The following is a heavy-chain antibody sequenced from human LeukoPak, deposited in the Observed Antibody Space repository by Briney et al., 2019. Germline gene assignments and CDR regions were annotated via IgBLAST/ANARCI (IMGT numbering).Heavy chain of an antibody. Sequence: SETLSLTCTVSSGSISSYYWSWIRQPPGKGLEWIGYIFYSGSTKYNPSLKSRVTISVDTSNNQFSLKLTSLTAADTAVSYCARHPSAMARFDPWGQGTLVTVSS. CDR1: SGSISSYY. D-gene: IGHD5-18*01. V-gene: IGHV4-59*08. CDR2: IFYSGST. CDR3: ARHPSAMARFDP. J-gene: IGHJ5*02.